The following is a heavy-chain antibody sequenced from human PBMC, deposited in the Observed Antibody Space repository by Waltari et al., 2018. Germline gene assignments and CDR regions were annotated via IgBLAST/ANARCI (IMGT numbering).Heavy chain of an antibody. CDR3: ARDSAFWNDVKYYYYYMDV. CDR1: GYSISSGYY. V-gene: IGHV4-38-2*02. Sequence: QVQLQESGPGLVKPSETLSLTCAVSGYSISSGYYWGWIRQPPGKGLEWIGSIYHSGSTYYNPSLKSRVTISVDTSKNQFSLKLSSVTAADTAVYYCARDSAFWNDVKYYYYYMDVWGKGTTVTVSS. D-gene: IGHD1-1*01. J-gene: IGHJ6*03. CDR2: IYHSGST.